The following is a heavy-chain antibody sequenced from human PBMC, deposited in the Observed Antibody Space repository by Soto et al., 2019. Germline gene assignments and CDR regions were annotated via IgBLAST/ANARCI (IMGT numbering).Heavy chain of an antibody. D-gene: IGHD3-10*01. V-gene: IGHV4-34*01. CDR2: INHSGST. CDR3: ARVRYYYGSGSYQNFDY. Sequence: PSETLSLTCAVYGGSFSGYYWSWIRQPPGKGLEWIGEINHSGSTNYSPSLKSRVTISVDTSKNQFSLKLSSVTAADTAVYYCARVRYYYGSGSYQNFDYWGQGTLVTVSS. J-gene: IGHJ4*02. CDR1: GGSFSGYY.